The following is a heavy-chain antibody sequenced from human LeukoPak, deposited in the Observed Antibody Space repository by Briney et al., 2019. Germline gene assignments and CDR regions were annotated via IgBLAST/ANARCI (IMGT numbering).Heavy chain of an antibody. CDR1: GLAFSAYK. J-gene: IGHJ4*02. CDR3: VVGGSPGY. Sequence: GGSMRLSCAASGLAFSAYKVHWVRQAPRKGLVWVSRISTDGYTTDYADFVQGRFTASRDNTKNTWSLEMNSLRAEDTAVYYCVVGGSPGYWGQGTLVTVSS. V-gene: IGHV3-74*01. CDR2: ISTDGYTT. D-gene: IGHD2-15*01.